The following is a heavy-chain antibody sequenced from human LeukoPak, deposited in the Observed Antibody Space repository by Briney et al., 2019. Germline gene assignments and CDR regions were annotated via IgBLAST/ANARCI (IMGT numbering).Heavy chain of an antibody. CDR2: ISSSSSYI. Sequence: GGSLRLSCAASGFTFSSYSMNWVRQAPGKGLEWVSSISSSSSYIYYADSVKGRFTISRDNAKNSLYLQMNSLRAEDMAVYYCARGSGYGKGHDYWGQGTLVTVSS. D-gene: IGHD5-12*01. CDR1: GFTFSSYS. CDR3: ARGSGYGKGHDY. V-gene: IGHV3-21*01. J-gene: IGHJ4*02.